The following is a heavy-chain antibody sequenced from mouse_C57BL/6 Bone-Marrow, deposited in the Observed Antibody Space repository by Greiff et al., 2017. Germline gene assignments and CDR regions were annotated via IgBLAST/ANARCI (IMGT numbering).Heavy chain of an antibody. CDR1: GFTFSDAW. CDR3: TPYYGSLYYYAMDY. J-gene: IGHJ4*01. Sequence: EVQGVESGGGLVQPGGSMKLSCAASGFTFSDAWMDWVRQSPEKGLEWVAEIRNKANNHATYYAESVKGRFTISRDDSKSSVYLQMNSLRAEDTGIYYCTPYYGSLYYYAMDYWGQGTSVTVSS. D-gene: IGHD1-1*01. V-gene: IGHV6-6*01. CDR2: IRNKANNHAT.